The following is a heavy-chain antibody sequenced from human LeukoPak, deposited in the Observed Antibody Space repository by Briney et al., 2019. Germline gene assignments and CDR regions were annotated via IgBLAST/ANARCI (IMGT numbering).Heavy chain of an antibody. V-gene: IGHV4-39*07. CDR3: ARGSGLGISIAFDI. CDR2: IYYSGTT. J-gene: IGHJ3*02. CDR1: GGSISSSSYY. D-gene: IGHD3-10*01. Sequence: SETLSLTCTVSGGSISSSSYYWGWIRQPPGTGLEWIGSIYYSGTTYYNPSLKSRVTISVDTSKNQFSLKLSSVTAADTAVYYCARGSGLGISIAFDIWGQGTMVTVSS.